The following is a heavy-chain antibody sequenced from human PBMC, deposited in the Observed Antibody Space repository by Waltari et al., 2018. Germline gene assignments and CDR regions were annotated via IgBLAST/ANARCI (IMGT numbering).Heavy chain of an antibody. J-gene: IGHJ4*02. V-gene: IGHV3-49*04. Sequence: EVQLLESGGGLVQPGGSLRLSCAASGFTFSSYAMSWVRQAPGKGLEWVGFIRSKAYGGTTEYAASVKGRFTISRDDSKSIAYLQMNSLKTEDTAVYYCTRGYQGPPGSGSYYQTLDYWGQGTLVTVSS. CDR2: IRSKAYGGTT. D-gene: IGHD3-10*01. CDR3: TRGYQGPPGSGSYYQTLDY. CDR1: GFTFSSYA.